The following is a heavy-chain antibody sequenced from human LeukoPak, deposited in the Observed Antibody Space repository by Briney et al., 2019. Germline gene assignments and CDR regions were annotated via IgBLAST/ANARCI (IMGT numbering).Heavy chain of an antibody. Sequence: GGSLRLSCAASGFTFSNYAMSWVRQAPGKGLEWVSGISATGGSTYYADSVKGKFAISRDNSKNTLSLQMNNLRADDTAVYYCAKHAGVSSAWLSHFDYWGQGTLVTVSS. CDR1: GFTFSNYA. CDR3: AKHAGVSSAWLSHFDY. CDR2: ISATGGST. D-gene: IGHD6-19*01. J-gene: IGHJ4*02. V-gene: IGHV3-23*01.